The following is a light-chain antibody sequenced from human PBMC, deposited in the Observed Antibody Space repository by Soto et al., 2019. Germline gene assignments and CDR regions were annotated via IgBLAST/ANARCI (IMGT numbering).Light chain of an antibody. CDR1: SSDIGGYNF. CDR2: DVG. CDR3: NSFRTVSTYV. V-gene: IGLV2-14*01. Sequence: QSALTQPASVSGSPGQSITIDCTRTSSDIGGYNFVSWYQQHPGKAPKLLIYDVGNRPSGVSNRFSGSKSGNTASLTISGLQAEDEAHYYCNSFRTVSTYVFGTGTKLTVL. J-gene: IGLJ1*01.